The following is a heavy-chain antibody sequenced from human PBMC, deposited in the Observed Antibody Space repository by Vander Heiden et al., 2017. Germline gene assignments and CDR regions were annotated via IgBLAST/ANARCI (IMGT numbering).Heavy chain of an antibody. D-gene: IGHD3-22*01. CDR3: AKDRKSSGYYSSDY. V-gene: IGHV1-69*06. J-gene: IGHJ4*01. Sequence: VQLVQSGAEMKKPGSSVQVSCQASGCTFSSSAVNWVRQAPGQGLEWMGGIVPSFGTTNYEQQFQGRVTITADKSTSTAYMELSSLRSEDTAVYYCAKDRKSSGYYSSDYWGQGTLVTVSS. CDR2: IVPSFGTT. CDR1: GCTFSSSA.